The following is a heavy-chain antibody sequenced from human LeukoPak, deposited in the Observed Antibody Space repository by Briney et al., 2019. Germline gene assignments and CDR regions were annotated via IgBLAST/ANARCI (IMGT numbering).Heavy chain of an antibody. J-gene: IGHJ5*02. V-gene: IGHV4-4*02. CDR2: IYHSGST. D-gene: IGHD1-7*01. CDR1: GGSISSSNW. CDR3: AIWYNWNYPSP. Sequence: SETLSLTCAVSGGSISSSNWWSWVRQPPGKGLEWIGEIYHSGSTNYNPSLKSRVTISVDTSKNQFSLKLSSVTAADTAVYYCAIWYNWNYPSPWGQGTLVTVSS.